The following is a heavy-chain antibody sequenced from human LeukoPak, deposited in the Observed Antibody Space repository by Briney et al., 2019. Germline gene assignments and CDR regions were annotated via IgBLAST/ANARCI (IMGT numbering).Heavy chain of an antibody. CDR1: GFTFNSYG. V-gene: IGHV3-30*18. J-gene: IGHJ2*01. CDR2: ISYDGSNK. Sequence: GGSLRLSFAVSGFTFNSYGMHWVRQAPGKGLELVALISYDGSNKYYADSVKGRFTISRDNSKNTLYLQMNSLRPEDTAVYYCAKDRLWLWYFDIWGRGTLVTVSS. CDR3: AKDRLWLWYFDI. D-gene: IGHD2-21*01.